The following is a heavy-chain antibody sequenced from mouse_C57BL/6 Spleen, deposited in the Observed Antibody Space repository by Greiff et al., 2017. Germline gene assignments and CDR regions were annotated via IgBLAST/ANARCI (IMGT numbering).Heavy chain of an antibody. CDR3: ARRYYGSKGGDYFDY. V-gene: IGHV1-54*01. CDR1: GYAFTNYL. J-gene: IGHJ2*01. Sequence: LQESGAELVRPGTSVKVSCKASGYAFTNYLIEWVKQRPGQGLEWIGVINPGSGGTNYNEKFKGKATLTADKSSSTAYMQLSSLTSEDSAVYFCARRYYGSKGGDYFDYWGQGTTLTVSS. CDR2: INPGSGGT. D-gene: IGHD1-1*01.